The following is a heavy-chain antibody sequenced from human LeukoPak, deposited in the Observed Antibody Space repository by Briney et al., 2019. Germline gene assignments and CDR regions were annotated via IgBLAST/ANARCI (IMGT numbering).Heavy chain of an antibody. D-gene: IGHD1-7*01. CDR3: ASINPRTTFDP. CDR2: INHSGST. CDR1: GGDFNGLY. V-gene: IGHV4-34*01. J-gene: IGHJ5*02. Sequence: LVGPSLPLAVLGGDFNGLYLGWVRPPPREGAGWIGEINHSGSTNYNPSLKSRVTISVDTSKNQFSLKLSSVTAADTAVYYCASINPRTTFDPWGQGTLVTVSS.